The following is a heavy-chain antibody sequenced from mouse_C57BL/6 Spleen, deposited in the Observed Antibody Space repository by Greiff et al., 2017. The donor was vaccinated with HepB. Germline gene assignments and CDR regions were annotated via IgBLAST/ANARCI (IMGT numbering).Heavy chain of an antibody. V-gene: IGHV10-1*01. Sequence: EVKVVESGGGLVQPKGSLKLSCAASGFSFNTYAMNWVRQAPGKGLEWVARIRSKSNNYATYYADSVKDRFTISRDDSESMLYLQMNNLKTEDTAMYYCVRNSNYGLDYWGQGTSVTVSS. J-gene: IGHJ4*01. D-gene: IGHD2-5*01. CDR2: IRSKSNNYAT. CDR3: VRNSNYGLDY. CDR1: GFSFNTYA.